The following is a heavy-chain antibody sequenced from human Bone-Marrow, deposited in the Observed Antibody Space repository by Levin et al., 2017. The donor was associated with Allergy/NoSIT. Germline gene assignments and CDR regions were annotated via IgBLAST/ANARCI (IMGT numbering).Heavy chain of an antibody. J-gene: IGHJ6*02. Sequence: TLSLTCTVSGGSINNYYWMWIRQSPGKGLEWIGYLYYSGTTYYNPSLKSRVTIPVDTSKNQFSLQLSSVTAADTAVYYCAGGGGSRNYYYYGLDVWGQGTTVTVSS. CDR2: LYYSGTT. CDR1: GGSINNYY. CDR3: AGGGGSRNYYYYGLDV. D-gene: IGHD1-14*01. V-gene: IGHV4-59*08.